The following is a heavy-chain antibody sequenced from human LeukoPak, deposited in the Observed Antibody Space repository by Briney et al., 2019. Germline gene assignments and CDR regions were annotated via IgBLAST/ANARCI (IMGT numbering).Heavy chain of an antibody. CDR2: ISGSGGST. V-gene: IGHV3-23*01. Sequence: GGSLRLSCAASGFTFSSYAMSWVRQAPGKGLEWVSAISGSGGSTYYADSVKGRFTISRDNSKNTLYLQMNSLRAEDTAVYYCARGPQFCSGGSCFGYYFDYWGQGALVTVSS. CDR1: GFTFSSYA. J-gene: IGHJ4*02. D-gene: IGHD2-15*01. CDR3: ARGPQFCSGGSCFGYYFDY.